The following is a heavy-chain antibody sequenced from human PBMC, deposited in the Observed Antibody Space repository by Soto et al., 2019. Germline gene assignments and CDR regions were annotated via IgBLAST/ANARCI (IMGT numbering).Heavy chain of an antibody. CDR2: ISGTGRST. J-gene: IGHJ4*02. CDR1: GFTFSNCA. Sequence: GGSLRLSCEASGFTFSNCAMSWVRQAPGKGLEWVSGISGTGRSTFYADSVKDRFTISRDNSKNTVYLQMSSPRAEDTAVYFCAKGNTSGWYFFDYWGQGTLVTVSS. V-gene: IGHV3-23*01. CDR3: AKGNTSGWYFFDY. D-gene: IGHD6-19*01.